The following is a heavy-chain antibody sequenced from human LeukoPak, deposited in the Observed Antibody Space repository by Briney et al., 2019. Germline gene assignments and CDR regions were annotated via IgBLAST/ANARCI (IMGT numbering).Heavy chain of an antibody. Sequence: PSETLSLTCTVSGDSFSYFYWSWIRQPPGKGLEWIGYVDHTGSTNFNPSLNGRVSISRDTSKNLFSLRLRSVTAADTAVYFCARGRVSSSTWYSTYYYYFYMDVWGKGTTVTVSS. D-gene: IGHD1-1*01. V-gene: IGHV4-59*01. CDR1: GDSFSYFY. CDR3: ARGRVSSSTWYSTYYYYFYMDV. J-gene: IGHJ6*03. CDR2: VDHTGST.